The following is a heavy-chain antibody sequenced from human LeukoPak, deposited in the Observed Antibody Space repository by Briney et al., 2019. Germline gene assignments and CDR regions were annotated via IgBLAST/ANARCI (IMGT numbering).Heavy chain of an antibody. CDR2: VSFDGNTT. D-gene: IGHD5-18*01. J-gene: IGHJ2*01. CDR3: ARDTGWYFDL. CDR1: GFTFRNYA. V-gene: IGHV3-30*09. Sequence: TGGSLRLSCAASGFTFRNYAMYWVRQAPGRGLEWAAVVSFDGNTTFYSDSVKGRFAISRDNSKNTLYLEMNSLRPEDTAVYYCARDTGWYFDLWGRGTLVTVSS.